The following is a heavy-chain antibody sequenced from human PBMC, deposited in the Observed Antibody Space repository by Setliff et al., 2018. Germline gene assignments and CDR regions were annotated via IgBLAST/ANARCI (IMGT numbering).Heavy chain of an antibody. D-gene: IGHD5-12*01. J-gene: IGHJ4*02. CDR3: ARCLPFLSGYDRGAFDN. Sequence: ASVKVSCKASGFTFKTYSFSWIRQAPGQGLEWVGWISGYNGDTNYAQKFQGRVTMTTDTSTSTAYMDLRSLTSDDTAVYYCARCLPFLSGYDRGAFDNWGQGTLVTVSS. CDR2: ISGYNGDT. CDR1: GFTFKTYS. V-gene: IGHV1-18*01.